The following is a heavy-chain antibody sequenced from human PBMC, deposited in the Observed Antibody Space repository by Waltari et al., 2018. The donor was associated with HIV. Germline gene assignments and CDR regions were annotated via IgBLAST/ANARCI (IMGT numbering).Heavy chain of an antibody. D-gene: IGHD5-18*01. Sequence: EVQLVESGGGLVQSGRSLRLSCTASGFTFGDYDMSWFRQAPGKGLEWVGVVRSKTYGGTTEHAETVKDRFTISRDDAKSIAYLQMNSLRTEDTAVYYCSRSRGYSYGYADYWGQGTLVTVSS. V-gene: IGHV3-49*03. J-gene: IGHJ4*02. CDR2: VRSKTYGGTT. CDR3: SRSRGYSYGYADY. CDR1: GFTFGDYD.